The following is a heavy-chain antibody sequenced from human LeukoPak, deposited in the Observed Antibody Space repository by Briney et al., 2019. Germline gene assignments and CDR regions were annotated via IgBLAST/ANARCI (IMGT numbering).Heavy chain of an antibody. CDR2: IYYSGST. CDR1: GGSISSSSYY. D-gene: IGHD3-10*01. Sequence: SETLSLTCTVSGGSISSSSYYWGWIRQPPGKGLEWIGSIYYSGSTYYNPSLKSRVTISVDTSKNQFSLKLSSVTAADTAVYYCARRTLWFGGSPDWYFDLWGRGTLVTVSS. CDR3: ARRTLWFGGSPDWYFDL. J-gene: IGHJ2*01. V-gene: IGHV4-39*01.